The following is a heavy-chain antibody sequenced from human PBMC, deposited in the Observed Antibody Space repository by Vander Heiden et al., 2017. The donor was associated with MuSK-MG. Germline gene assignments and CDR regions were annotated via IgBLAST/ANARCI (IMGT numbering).Heavy chain of an antibody. Sequence: EVQLVESGGGLVQPGGSLRLSCAASGFTVSSNYRSWVRQAPGKGLEWVSVIYSGGSTYYADSVKGRFTISRDNSKNTLYLQMNSLRAEDTAVYYCARDRSHCSGGSCYHWYFDLWGRGTLVTVSS. J-gene: IGHJ2*01. CDR1: GFTVSSNY. CDR2: IYSGGST. D-gene: IGHD2-15*01. CDR3: ARDRSHCSGGSCYHWYFDL. V-gene: IGHV3-66*01.